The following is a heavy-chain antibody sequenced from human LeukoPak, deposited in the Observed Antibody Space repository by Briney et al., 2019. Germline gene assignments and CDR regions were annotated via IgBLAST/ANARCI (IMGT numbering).Heavy chain of an antibody. V-gene: IGHV3-74*01. CDR2: INEDGSIT. J-gene: IGHJ4*02. D-gene: IGHD3-22*01. CDR3: ARGVDYYENSGTIDY. CDR1: GFTFRTYW. Sequence: GGSLRLSCAVSGFTFRTYWMHWVRQVPGKGLVWVSRINEDGSITNYADSVTGRFRISRDNAENTLYLQMNSLRAEDTAVYYCARGVDYYENSGTIDYWGQGTLVTVSS.